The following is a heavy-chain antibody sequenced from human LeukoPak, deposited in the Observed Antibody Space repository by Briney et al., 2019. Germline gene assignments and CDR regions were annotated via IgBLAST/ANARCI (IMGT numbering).Heavy chain of an antibody. V-gene: IGHV4-61*08. D-gene: IGHD6-13*01. CDR2: IYYSGST. CDR1: GDSISSGGNY. J-gene: IGHJ4*02. CDR3: ARDPSSSWYSL. Sequence: SETLSLTCTVSGDSISSGGNYWSWLRQHPGKGLEWIGYIYYSGSTNYNPSLKSRVTISVDTSKNQFSLKLSSVTAADTAVYYCARDPSSSWYSLWGQGTLVTVSS.